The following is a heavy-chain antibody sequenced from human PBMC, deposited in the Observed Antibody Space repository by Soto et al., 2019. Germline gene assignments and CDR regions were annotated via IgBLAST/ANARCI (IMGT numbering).Heavy chain of an antibody. D-gene: IGHD3-3*01. CDR2: IYYSGST. V-gene: IGHV4-31*03. Sequence: SETLSLTCTVSGGSISSGGYYWSWIRQHPGKGLEWIGYIYYSGSTYYNPSLKSRVTISVDTSKNQFSLKLSSVTAADTAVYYCARDRRHFGVVNTYYFDYWGQGTLVTVSS. CDR1: GGSISSGGYY. J-gene: IGHJ4*02. CDR3: ARDRRHFGVVNTYYFDY.